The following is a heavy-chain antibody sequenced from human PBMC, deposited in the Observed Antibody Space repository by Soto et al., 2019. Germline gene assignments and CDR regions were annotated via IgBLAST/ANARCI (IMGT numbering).Heavy chain of an antibody. J-gene: IGHJ4*02. CDR2: ISASSSTI. CDR3: ARGTGGWYTVHFDY. D-gene: IGHD6-19*01. V-gene: IGHV3-48*01. Sequence: EVQLVESGGGLVQPGGSLRLSCAASGFTFSDYSMNWVRQAPGKGLEWVSYISASSSTIYYADSVKGRFTISRDNAKNSLYLQMISLRAEDTAVYYCARGTGGWYTVHFDYWGQGSLVTVSS. CDR1: GFTFSDYS.